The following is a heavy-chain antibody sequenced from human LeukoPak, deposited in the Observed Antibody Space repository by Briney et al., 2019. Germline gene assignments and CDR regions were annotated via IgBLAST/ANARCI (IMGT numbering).Heavy chain of an antibody. J-gene: IGHJ6*03. D-gene: IGHD1-20*01. V-gene: IGHV3-7*01. Sequence: GGSLRLSCAASGFTFSSYWMSWVRQAPGKGLEWVASIKQDGSEKYYVDSVKGRFTISRDNAKNSLYLQMNSLRAEDTAVYYCARVTSLHYYYYMDVWGKGTTVTVSS. CDR1: GFTFSSYW. CDR3: ARVTSLHYYYYMDV. CDR2: IKQDGSEK.